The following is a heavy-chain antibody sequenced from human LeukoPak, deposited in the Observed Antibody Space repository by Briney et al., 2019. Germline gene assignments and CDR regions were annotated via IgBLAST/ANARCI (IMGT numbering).Heavy chain of an antibody. CDR3: ASQGGAMGGHDGWIDY. CDR1: GSTFNRYS. J-gene: IGHJ4*02. V-gene: IGHV3-21*01. CDR2: ISDSSNYI. Sequence: SGGSLRLSCAASGSTFNRYSMNWVRQAPGKGLEWVSSISDSSNYIFYADSVKGRFTISRDNAKNSLYLQMNSLRAEGTAVYYCASQGGAMGGHDGWIDYWGQGTLVTVSS. D-gene: IGHD1-1*01.